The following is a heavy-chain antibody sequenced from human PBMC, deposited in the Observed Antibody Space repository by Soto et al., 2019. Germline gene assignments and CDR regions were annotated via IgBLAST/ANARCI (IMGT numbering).Heavy chain of an antibody. CDR1: GGSISSGDYY. V-gene: IGHV4-30-4*01. J-gene: IGHJ5*02. CDR3: ARLMTTVTRKKFDP. CDR2: IYYSGST. Sequence: SETLSLTCTVSGGSISSGDYYWSWIRQPPGKGLEWIGYIYYSGSTYYNPSLKSRVTISVDTSKNQFSLKLSSVTAADTAVYYCARLMTTVTRKKFDPWGQGTLVTVSS. D-gene: IGHD4-4*01.